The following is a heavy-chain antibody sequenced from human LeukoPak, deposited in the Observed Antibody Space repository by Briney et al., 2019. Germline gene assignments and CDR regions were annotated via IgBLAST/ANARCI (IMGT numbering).Heavy chain of an antibody. CDR2: ISSSSSYI. V-gene: IGHV3-21*01. CDR1: GFTFSSYS. CDR3: ARDGYCSSTSCYFYYYYGMDV. D-gene: IGHD2-2*01. J-gene: IGHJ6*02. Sequence: PGGSLRLSCAASGFTFSSYSMNWVRQAPGKGLEWVSSISSSSSYIYYADSVKGRFTISRDNAKHSLYLQMNSLRAEDTAVYYCARDGYCSSTSCYFYYYYGMDVWGQGTTVTVSS.